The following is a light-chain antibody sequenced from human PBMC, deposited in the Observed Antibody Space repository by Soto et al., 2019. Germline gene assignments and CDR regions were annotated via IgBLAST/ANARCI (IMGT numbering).Light chain of an antibody. CDR1: TSDIGFYDY. V-gene: IGLV2-14*01. Sequence: QSVLTQPASVSGSPGQSLTISCTGTTSDIGFYDYVSWYRQYPGEAPRLLIYEVHYRPSGVSSRFSGSKSGNTASLTISGLQAADEADYYCASYLTTSPLEVFGTGTKVTVL. CDR2: EVH. CDR3: ASYLTTSPLEV. J-gene: IGLJ1*01.